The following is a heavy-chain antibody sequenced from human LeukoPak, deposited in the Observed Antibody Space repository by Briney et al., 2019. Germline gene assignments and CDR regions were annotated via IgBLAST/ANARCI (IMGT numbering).Heavy chain of an antibody. Sequence: SETLSLTCTVSGDSISTYNYYWGWICQPPGKGLEWFGIIHFSGTTYYNPSLQSRVSISVDTSQNQFSLRLTSVTAADTAVYYCARFRGVEASSLLDFWGQGALVTVSS. CDR2: IHFSGTT. CDR1: GDSISTYNYY. V-gene: IGHV4-39*01. J-gene: IGHJ4*02. D-gene: IGHD3-10*01. CDR3: ARFRGVEASSLLDF.